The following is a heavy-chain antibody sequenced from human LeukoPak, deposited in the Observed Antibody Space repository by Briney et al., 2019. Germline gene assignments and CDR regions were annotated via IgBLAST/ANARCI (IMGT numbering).Heavy chain of an antibody. CDR3: AKVVHLDTDAFDI. CDR2: ISGSGVST. D-gene: IGHD5-18*01. CDR1: GFTFSSYA. Sequence: GGSLRLSFAASGFTFSSYAMSWVRQAPGKGLEWVSAISGSGVSTYSADSVKGRFTISRDNSKNPLYMQMNSLRAEDTAVYYCAKVVHLDTDAFDIWGQGTMVTVYS. V-gene: IGHV3-23*01. J-gene: IGHJ3*02.